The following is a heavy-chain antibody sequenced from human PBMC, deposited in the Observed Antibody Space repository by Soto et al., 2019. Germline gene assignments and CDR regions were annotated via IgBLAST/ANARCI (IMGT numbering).Heavy chain of an antibody. V-gene: IGHV4-30-2*01. CDR3: DRNNWHHVVHAL. CDR1: GDSIRSDGYS. Sequence: PSETLSLTCAISGDSIRSDGYSWSWIRQPPGKGLEWIGNIYHSGSTYYNPSLKSRVTISVDRSKTQFSLKLNFVTAADTAVYYCDRNNWHHVVHALWAQGAL. D-gene: IGHD1-1*01. CDR2: IYHSGST. J-gene: IGHJ4*02.